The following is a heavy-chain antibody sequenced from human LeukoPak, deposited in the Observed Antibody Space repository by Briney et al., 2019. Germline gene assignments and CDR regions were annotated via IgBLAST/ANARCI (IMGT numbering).Heavy chain of an antibody. CDR1: GFTVSSNS. V-gene: IGHV3-66*01. CDR2: MYSGGST. J-gene: IGHJ4*02. D-gene: IGHD3-22*01. CDR3: ARKHYYDSSGFFPPMDY. Sequence: GGSLSLSCAASGFTVSSNSMSWVRQAAGKGLEWVSVMYSGGSTFYADSVKGRFTISRDNSKNTLYLQMNSLRAEDTAVYYCARKHYYDSSGFFPPMDYWGQGTLVTVSS.